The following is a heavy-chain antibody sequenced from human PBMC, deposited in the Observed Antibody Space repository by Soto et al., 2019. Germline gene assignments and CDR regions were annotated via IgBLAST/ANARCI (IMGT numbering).Heavy chain of an antibody. D-gene: IGHD1-26*01. J-gene: IGHJ5*02. CDR3: ATGGIYYDA. Sequence: PGGSLRLSFTVSGFAFRHNYLTWIRQAPGKGLEWLSYISTSGSPAYYADSVKGRFTISTDNAKKSLYLQMDSLRAEDTGVYYCATGGIYYDAWGQGTLVTVAS. CDR1: GFAFRHNY. CDR2: ISTSGSPA. V-gene: IGHV3-11*01.